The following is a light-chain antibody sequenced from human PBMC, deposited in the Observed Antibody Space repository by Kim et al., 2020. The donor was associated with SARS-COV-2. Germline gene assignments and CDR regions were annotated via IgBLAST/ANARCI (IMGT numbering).Light chain of an antibody. CDR1: SSNIGSNT. J-gene: IGLJ3*02. Sequence: ELTQPPSASGTPEQRVTISCSGSSSNIGSNTVNWYQQLPRTAPKLLIYSNNQRPSGVPDRFSGSKSGTSASLAISGLQSEDEADYYCAAWDDSLNAPVFGGGTQLTVL. CDR3: AAWDDSLNAPV. CDR2: SNN. V-gene: IGLV1-44*01.